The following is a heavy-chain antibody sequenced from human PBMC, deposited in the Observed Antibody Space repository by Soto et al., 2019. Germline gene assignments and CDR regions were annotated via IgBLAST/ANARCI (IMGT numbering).Heavy chain of an antibody. CDR1: GGSISSSSYY. Sequence: SETLSLTCTVSGGSISSSSYYWGWIRQPPGKGLERIGSIYYSGSTYYNPSLKSRVTISVDTSKNQFSLKLSSVTAADTAVYYCARDGVGPFDYWGQGTLVTVSS. CDR3: ARDGVGPFDY. D-gene: IGHD3-3*01. V-gene: IGHV4-39*02. CDR2: IYYSGST. J-gene: IGHJ4*02.